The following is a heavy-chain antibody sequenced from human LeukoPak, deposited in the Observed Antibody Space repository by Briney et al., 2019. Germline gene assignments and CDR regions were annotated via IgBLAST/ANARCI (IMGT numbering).Heavy chain of an antibody. CDR1: GYTFTSYG. D-gene: IGHD6-19*01. Sequence: GASVKVSCKASGYTFTSYGISWVRQAPGQGLEWMGWISAYNGNTNYAQKLQGRVTMTTDTSTSTAYMELRSLRSDDTAVYYCARDPPRGQWLVPNFDHWGQGTLVTVSS. V-gene: IGHV1-18*01. CDR2: ISAYNGNT. J-gene: IGHJ4*02. CDR3: ARDPPRGQWLVPNFDH.